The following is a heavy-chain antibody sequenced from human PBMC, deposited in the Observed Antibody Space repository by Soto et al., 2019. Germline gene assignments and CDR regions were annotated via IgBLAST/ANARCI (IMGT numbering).Heavy chain of an antibody. D-gene: IGHD3-22*01. CDR1: GYSFTSYW. J-gene: IGHJ3*02. V-gene: IGHV5-51*01. CDR2: IYPGDSDT. CDR3: ARSDYYDSSGYSLLDAFDI. Sequence: GESLKISCKGSGYSFTSYWIGWVRQMPGKGLEWMGIIYPGDSDTRYSPSFQGQVTISADKSISTAYLQWSSLKASDTAMYYCARSDYYDSSGYSLLDAFDIWGQGTMVTVS.